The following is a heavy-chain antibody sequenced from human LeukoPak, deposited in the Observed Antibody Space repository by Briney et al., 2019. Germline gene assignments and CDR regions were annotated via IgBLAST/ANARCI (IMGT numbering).Heavy chain of an antibody. CDR2: INHSGST. CDR1: GGSFSGYY. J-gene: IGHJ6*03. V-gene: IGHV4-34*01. CDR3: ARGYDSSGYVYYYYYMDV. D-gene: IGHD3-22*01. Sequence: SETLSLTCAVYGGSFSGYYCSWIRQLPGKGLEWIGEINHSGSTNYNPSLKSRVTISVDTSKNQFSLKLNSVTAADTAVYYCARGYDSSGYVYYYYYMDVWGKGTTVTVSS.